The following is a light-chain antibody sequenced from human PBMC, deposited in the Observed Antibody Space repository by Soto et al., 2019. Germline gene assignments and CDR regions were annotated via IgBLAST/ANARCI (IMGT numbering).Light chain of an antibody. J-gene: IGKJ5*01. CDR3: QQYGSSLIT. Sequence: EIVLTQSPGTLFLSPRERATLSCRASQSVSSSYLAWYQQKPGQAPRLLIYGASSRATGIPDRFSGSGSGTDFTLTISRLEPEDFAVYYCQQYGSSLITFGQGTRLAIK. CDR2: GAS. V-gene: IGKV3-20*01. CDR1: QSVSSSY.